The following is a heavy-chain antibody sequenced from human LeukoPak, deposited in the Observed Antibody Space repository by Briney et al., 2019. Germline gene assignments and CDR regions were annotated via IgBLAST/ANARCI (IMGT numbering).Heavy chain of an antibody. CDR2: IHTTDNT. D-gene: IGHD1-26*01. Sequence: SETLSLTCTVSGGFISSGYWSWIRQPAGKGLEWIGRIHTTDNTKYNPSLKSRVTMSIDTSKNQLSLTVRTVTAADTAVYYCAKVVGARLYYFDYWGQGTLVTVSS. CDR3: AKVVGARLYYFDY. J-gene: IGHJ4*02. V-gene: IGHV4-4*07. CDR1: GGFISSGY.